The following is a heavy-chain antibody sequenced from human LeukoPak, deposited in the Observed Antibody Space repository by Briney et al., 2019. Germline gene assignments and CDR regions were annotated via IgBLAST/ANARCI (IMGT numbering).Heavy chain of an antibody. CDR1: GFIFSTYG. Sequence: GGSLRLSCEASGFIFSTYGMHWVRQAPGKGLEWVAVIWYDGSNKYYADSVKGRFTISRDNSKNTLYLQMSSLRAEDTAVYYCVKGRSTSIAAAGTVRMDVWGQGTTVTVSS. V-gene: IGHV3-30*02. CDR2: IWYDGSNK. CDR3: VKGRSTSIAAAGTVRMDV. J-gene: IGHJ6*02. D-gene: IGHD6-13*01.